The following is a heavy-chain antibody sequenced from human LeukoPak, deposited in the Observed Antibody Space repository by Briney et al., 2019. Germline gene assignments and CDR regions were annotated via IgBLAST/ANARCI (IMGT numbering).Heavy chain of an antibody. V-gene: IGHV1-3*03. D-gene: IGHD5-18*01. CDR1: GYGFTGYV. CDR2: INAGNGHT. J-gene: IGHJ5*02. Sequence: ASVKVSCKASGYGFTGYVIHWVRQAPGQRLQWMGWINAGNGHTRYSQEFQGRVTITSDTSASTGYMELSSLTSEDMAVYYCARGYSYDHAWLDPWGQGTLVTVSS. CDR3: ARGYSYDHAWLDP.